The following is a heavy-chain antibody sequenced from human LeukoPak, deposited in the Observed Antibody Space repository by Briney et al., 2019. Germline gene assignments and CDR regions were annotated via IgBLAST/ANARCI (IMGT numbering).Heavy chain of an antibody. Sequence: GASVKVSCKASGYTFTSYDINWVRQATGQGLEWMGWMNPNSGNTGYAQKFQGRVTMTRNTSISTAYMELSSLRSEDTAVYYCARRRPIAAAGKGNWFDPWGQGTLVTVSS. J-gene: IGHJ5*02. D-gene: IGHD6-13*01. CDR2: MNPNSGNT. CDR3: ARRRPIAAAGKGNWFDP. CDR1: GYTFTSYD. V-gene: IGHV1-8*01.